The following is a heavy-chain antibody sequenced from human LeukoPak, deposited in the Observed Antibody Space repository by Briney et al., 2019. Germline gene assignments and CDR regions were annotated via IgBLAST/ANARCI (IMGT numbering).Heavy chain of an antibody. J-gene: IGHJ6*03. Sequence: SETLSLTCTVSGYSISSGYYGSWIRQPPGKGLEWIGYFYTSANTNYNPSLKSRVTMSVDTSKNRFSLKLSSVTAADTAVYYCARGLRDEERHYGYYYMDVWGKGTTVTVSS. CDR1: GYSISSGYY. CDR3: ARGLRDEERHYGYYYMDV. CDR2: FYTSANT. V-gene: IGHV4-4*09. D-gene: IGHD3-22*01.